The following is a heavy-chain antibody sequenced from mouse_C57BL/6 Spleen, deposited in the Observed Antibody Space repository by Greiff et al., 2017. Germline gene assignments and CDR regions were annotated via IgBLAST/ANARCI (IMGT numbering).Heavy chain of an antibody. Sequence: VQLKESGPGLVKPSQSLSLTCSVTGYSITSGYYWNWIRQFPGNKLEWMGYISYDGSNNYNPSLKNRISITRDTSKNQFFLKLNSVTTEDTATYYCARAPYYYGSSYDWYFDVWGTGTTVTVSS. CDR1: GYSITSGYY. V-gene: IGHV3-6*01. J-gene: IGHJ1*03. CDR3: ARAPYYYGSSYDWYFDV. CDR2: ISYDGSN. D-gene: IGHD1-1*01.